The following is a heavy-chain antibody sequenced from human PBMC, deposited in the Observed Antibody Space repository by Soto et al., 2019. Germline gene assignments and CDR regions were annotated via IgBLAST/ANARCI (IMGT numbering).Heavy chain of an antibody. V-gene: IGHV4-31*03. CDR3: ARGRSGLNAESFDF. CDR2: IYHSWST. CDR1: GGSISSGAHY. J-gene: IGHJ4*02. Sequence: ASETLSLTCIVSGGSISSGAHYWSWIRQHPGKGLEWIGYIYHSWSTYYNPSLKSRLSISVDTSKNQFSLRLSSVTAADTAVYYCARGRSGLNAESFDFWGQGTLVTVSS. D-gene: IGHD1-26*01.